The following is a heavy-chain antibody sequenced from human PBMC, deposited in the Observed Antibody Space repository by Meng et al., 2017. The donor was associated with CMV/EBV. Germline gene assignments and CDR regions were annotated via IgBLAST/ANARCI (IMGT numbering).Heavy chain of an antibody. J-gene: IGHJ4*02. V-gene: IGHV5-51*01. D-gene: IGHD4-11*01. Sequence: GESLKISCKGSGYSFTSYWIGRVRQMPGKGLEWMGIIYHGDSDTRYSPSFQGQVTISADKSISTAYLQWSSLKASDTAMYYCSSPTTVTTWGEVDYWGQGTLVTVSS. CDR1: GYSFTSYW. CDR3: SSPTTVTTWGEVDY. CDR2: IYHGDSDT.